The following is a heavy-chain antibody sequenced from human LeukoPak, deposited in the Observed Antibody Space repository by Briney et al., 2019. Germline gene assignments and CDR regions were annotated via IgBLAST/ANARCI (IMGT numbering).Heavy chain of an antibody. V-gene: IGHV1-8*01. CDR2: MNPNSGNT. CDR3: ARARSSSWSNVGDYYYGMDV. J-gene: IGHJ6*02. Sequence: ASVKVSCKASGYTFTSYDINWVRQATGQGLEWMGWMNPNSGNTGYAQKFQGRVTMTRNTSISTAYMELSSLRSEDTAVYYCARARSSSWSNVGDYYYGMDVWGQGTTVTVSS. CDR1: GYTFTSYD. D-gene: IGHD6-13*01.